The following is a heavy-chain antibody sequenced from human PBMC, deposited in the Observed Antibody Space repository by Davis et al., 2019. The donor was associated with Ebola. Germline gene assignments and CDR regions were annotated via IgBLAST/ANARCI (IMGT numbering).Heavy chain of an antibody. D-gene: IGHD6-25*01. J-gene: IGHJ4*02. Sequence: GGSLRLSCAASGFTFSSYGMHWVRQAPGKGLEWVSYISSSSSTIYYADSVKGRFTISRDNSKNTLYLQMNSLRAEDTAVYYCARVAAASRDYWGQGTLVTVSS. CDR1: GFTFSSYG. CDR3: ARVAAASRDY. V-gene: IGHV3-48*01. CDR2: ISSSSSTI.